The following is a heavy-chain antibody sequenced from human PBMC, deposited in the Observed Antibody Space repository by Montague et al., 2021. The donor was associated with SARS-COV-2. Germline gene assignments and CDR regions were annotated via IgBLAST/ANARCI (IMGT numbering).Heavy chain of an antibody. CDR1: GFSLNTNGMG. Sequence: PPLVKPTQTLTLTCTVSGFSLNTNGMGVGWIRQPPGEAPAWLALXYWDDDKRYSPSLKTRLTITKDTSRNQVVLTMTNVDPGDTGTYFCARYTSRMYGSFDYWGQGALVSVSS. J-gene: IGHJ4*02. CDR2: XYWDDDK. CDR3: ARYTSRMYGSFDY. V-gene: IGHV2-5*02. D-gene: IGHD3-16*02.